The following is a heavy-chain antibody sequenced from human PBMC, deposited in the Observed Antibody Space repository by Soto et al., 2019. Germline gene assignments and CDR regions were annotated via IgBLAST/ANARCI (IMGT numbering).Heavy chain of an antibody. J-gene: IGHJ4*02. Sequence: SETLSLTCTLSGGSISGYYWSWIRQPPGKGLEWIGYVYYSGSTKYNPSLESRVTISVDMSNNQFSLMLTSVTAADTAVYYCAKYRRTDAEGYRLDFWGQVTLGTVSS. CDR3: AKYRRTDAEGYRLDF. CDR2: VYYSGST. D-gene: IGHD5-12*01. CDR1: GGSISGYY. V-gene: IGHV4-59*01.